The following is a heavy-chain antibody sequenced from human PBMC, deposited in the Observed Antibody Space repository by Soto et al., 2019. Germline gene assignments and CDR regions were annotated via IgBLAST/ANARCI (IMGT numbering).Heavy chain of an antibody. D-gene: IGHD4-17*01. Sequence: ESVTISVQVSGYTFTLYWIGWVRQMPGKGLEWMGIIYPSDSDTRYSPSFQGQVTISADQSINTAYLQWDSLKASDTAIYYCARPANTVADHFDLWGQGTPVTVSS. V-gene: IGHV5-51*01. CDR1: GYTFTLYW. CDR3: ARPANTVADHFDL. CDR2: IYPSDSDT. J-gene: IGHJ4*02.